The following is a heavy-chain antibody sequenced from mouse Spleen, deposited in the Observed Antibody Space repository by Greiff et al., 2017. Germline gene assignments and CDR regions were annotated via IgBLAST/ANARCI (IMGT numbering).Heavy chain of an antibody. CDR2: INPSTGGT. Sequence: VQLQQSGPELVKPGASVKISCKASGYSFTGYYMNWVKQSPEKSLEWIGEINPSTGGTTYNQKFKAKATLTVDKSSSTAYMQLKSLTSEDSAVYYCARGDSSGTDYAMDYWGQGTSVTVSS. V-gene: IGHV1-42*01. CDR3: ARGDSSGTDYAMDY. J-gene: IGHJ4*01. CDR1: GYSFTGYY. D-gene: IGHD3-2*02.